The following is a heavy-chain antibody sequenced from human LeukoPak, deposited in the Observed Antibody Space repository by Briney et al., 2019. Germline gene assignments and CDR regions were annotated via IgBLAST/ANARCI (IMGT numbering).Heavy chain of an antibody. CDR1: GGSISSYY. CDR2: IYYSGST. D-gene: IGHD6-13*01. Sequence: SETLSLTCTVSGGSISSYYWSWIRQPPGKGLEWIGYIYYSGSTNYNPSLKSRVTISVDTSKNQFSLKLRSVTAADTAVYYCAKGPSSNWYGRGAFDIWGQGTMVTVSS. CDR3: AKGPSSNWYGRGAFDI. V-gene: IGHV4-59*01. J-gene: IGHJ3*02.